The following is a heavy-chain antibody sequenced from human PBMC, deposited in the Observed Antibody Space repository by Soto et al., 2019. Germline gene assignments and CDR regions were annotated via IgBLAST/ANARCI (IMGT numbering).Heavy chain of an antibody. CDR3: ASPKVGATSRFHY. J-gene: IGHJ4*02. CDR1: GFTFSSYS. V-gene: IGHV3-21*01. Sequence: LRLSCAASGFTFSSYSMNWVRQAPGKGLEWVSSISSSSSYIYYADSVKGRFTISRDNAKNSLYLQMNSLRAEDTAVYYCASPKVGATSRFHYWGQGTLVTVSS. D-gene: IGHD1-26*01. CDR2: ISSSSSYI.